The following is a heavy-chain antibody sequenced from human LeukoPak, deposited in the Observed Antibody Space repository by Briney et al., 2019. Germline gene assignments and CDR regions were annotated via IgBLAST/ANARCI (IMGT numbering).Heavy chain of an antibody. V-gene: IGHV1-2*02. CDR1: GYTITGYY. CDR2: INPNNGGT. Sequence: ASVKVSCKASGYTITGYYMHWVRQAPGQGLEWMGWINPNNGGTNYAQKFQGRVTMTRDTSISTAYMELSRLRSDDTAVYYCARGVVPYNWFDPWGQGTLVTVSS. J-gene: IGHJ5*02. D-gene: IGHD2-15*01. CDR3: ARGVVPYNWFDP.